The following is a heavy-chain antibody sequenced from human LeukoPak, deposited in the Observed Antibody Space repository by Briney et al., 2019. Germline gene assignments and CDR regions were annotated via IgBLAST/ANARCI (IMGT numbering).Heavy chain of an antibody. V-gene: IGHV4-59*01. CDR1: GVSISPYY. CDR3: AREDPQTRVPEGMDV. Sequence: PSETLSLTCAVSGVSISPYYWAWIRQPPGKGLEWIGYIYYSGTTNYNPSLKSRVTISVDTSKNQFSLQLRSVTAADSAVYYCAREDPQTRVPEGMDVWGQGTTVTVSS. J-gene: IGHJ6*02. D-gene: IGHD4/OR15-4a*01. CDR2: IYYSGTT.